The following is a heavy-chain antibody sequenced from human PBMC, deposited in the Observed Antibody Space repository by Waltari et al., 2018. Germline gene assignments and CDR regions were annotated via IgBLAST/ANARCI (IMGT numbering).Heavy chain of an antibody. V-gene: IGHV4-34*01. Sequence: QVQLHQWGAGLLKPSETLSLTCAVSGESFSGYFWSWIRQPPGEGLEGLGAIHCGARNNSHPSLKSRLSLSVDTTKKHFSLRLTSVTAADTGMYFCARYGEVPPNYFFDFWGQGIRVTVSS. CDR3: ARYGEVPPNYFFDF. J-gene: IGHJ4*01. D-gene: IGHD2-21*01. CDR2: IHCGARN. CDR1: GESFSGYF.